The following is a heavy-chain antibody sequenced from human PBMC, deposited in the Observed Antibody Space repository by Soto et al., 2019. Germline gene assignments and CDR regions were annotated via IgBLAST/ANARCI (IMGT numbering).Heavy chain of an antibody. CDR1: GGSFSGYI. J-gene: IGHJ4*02. D-gene: IGHD1-26*01. CDR2: INHSGSA. Sequence: QVQLQQSGAGLLKPSETLSLTCDVYGGSFSGYIWTWIRQTPGKGLQWIGQINHSGSANYNPSPKGRVPISVHTSKSQFSLELSSVTAADTAVYYCARGLISGSHYSGGWYYFDSWGQGTQVTVSS. CDR3: ARGLISGSHYSGGWYYFDS. V-gene: IGHV4-34*01.